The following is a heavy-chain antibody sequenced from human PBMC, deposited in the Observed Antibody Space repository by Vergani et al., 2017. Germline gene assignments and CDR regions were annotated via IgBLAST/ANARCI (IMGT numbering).Heavy chain of an antibody. D-gene: IGHD6-6*01. CDR2: ISSSSSYI. J-gene: IGHJ6*02. V-gene: IGHV3-21*01. CDR1: GFTFSSYS. Sequence: EVQLVESGGGLVKPGGSLRLSCAASGFTFSSYSMNWVRQAPGKGLEWVSSISSSSSYIYYADSVKGRFTISRDKAKNSLYLQMNSLRAEDTAVYYCARDIIAANGMDVWGQGTTVTVSS. CDR3: ARDIIAANGMDV.